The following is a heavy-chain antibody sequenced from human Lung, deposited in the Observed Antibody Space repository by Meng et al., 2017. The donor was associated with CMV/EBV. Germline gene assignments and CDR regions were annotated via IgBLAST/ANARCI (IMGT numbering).Heavy chain of an antibody. CDR2: ISAYNGDT. D-gene: IGHD6-19*01. CDR3: ARGAGTIAVSGMGDY. V-gene: IGHV1-18*01. CDR1: GYIFTKYG. J-gene: IGHJ4*02. Sequence: ASVXVSXKASGYIFTKYGVNWMRQAPGQGPEWMGWISAYNGDTMYAPKVQGRVTMTTDTSTSTAYMELRGLRSDDTAVYYCARGAGTIAVSGMGDYWGQGXLVTVSS.